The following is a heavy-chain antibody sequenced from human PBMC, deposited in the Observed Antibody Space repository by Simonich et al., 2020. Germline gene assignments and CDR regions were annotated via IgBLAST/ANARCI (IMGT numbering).Heavy chain of an antibody. CDR1: GYTFTGYY. Sequence: QVQLVQSGAEVKKPGASVKVSCKASGYTFTGYYMPWVRQAPGQGLEWMGWFHPKSGGTNYAQKFQGRVTMTRDTSISTAYMELSRLRSDDTAVYYCARGGVQYYYYYMDVWGKGTTVTVSS. D-gene: IGHD3-3*01. J-gene: IGHJ6*03. V-gene: IGHV1-2*02. CDR3: ARGGVQYYYYYMDV. CDR2: FHPKSGGT.